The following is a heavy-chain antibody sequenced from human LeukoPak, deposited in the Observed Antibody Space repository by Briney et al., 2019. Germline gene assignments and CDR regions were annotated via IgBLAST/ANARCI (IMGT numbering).Heavy chain of an antibody. J-gene: IGHJ4*02. D-gene: IGHD2-15*01. V-gene: IGHV1-2*02. CDR3: ARDTRYCSGGSCDGDY. CDR2: INPNSGGT. CDR1: GYTFTGYY. Sequence: GASVKVSCKASGYTFTGYYMHWARQAPGQGLEWMGWINPNSGGTNYAQKFQGRVTMTRDTSISTAYMELSRLRSDDTAVYYCARDTRYCSGGSCDGDYWGQGTLVTVSS.